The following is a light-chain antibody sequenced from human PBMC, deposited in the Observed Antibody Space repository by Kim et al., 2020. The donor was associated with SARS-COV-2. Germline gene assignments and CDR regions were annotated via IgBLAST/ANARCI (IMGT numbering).Light chain of an antibody. CDR3: QQYHTNPWT. J-gene: IGKJ1*01. CDR1: QSVAPW. CDR2: ETF. Sequence: DIQMTQSQSTLSASLGETVLITCRASQSVAPWLAWYQQKSGRAPKLLIYETFNLEGGVPSRFSASASGTEFTLIISSLQPEDFATYYCQQYHTNPWTFGQGTKVDIK. V-gene: IGKV1-5*03.